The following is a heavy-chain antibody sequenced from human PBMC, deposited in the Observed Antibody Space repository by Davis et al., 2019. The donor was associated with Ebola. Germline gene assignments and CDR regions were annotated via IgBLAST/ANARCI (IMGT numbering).Heavy chain of an antibody. CDR2: INHSGST. Sequence: SETLSLTCAVYGGSFSGYYWSWIRQPPGKGLEWIGEINHSGSTNYNPSLKSRVTISVDTSKNQFPLKLSSVTAADTAVYYCARGSLYVWFDPWGQGTLVTVSS. D-gene: IGHD3-16*01. J-gene: IGHJ5*02. V-gene: IGHV4-34*01. CDR1: GGSFSGYY. CDR3: ARGSLYVWFDP.